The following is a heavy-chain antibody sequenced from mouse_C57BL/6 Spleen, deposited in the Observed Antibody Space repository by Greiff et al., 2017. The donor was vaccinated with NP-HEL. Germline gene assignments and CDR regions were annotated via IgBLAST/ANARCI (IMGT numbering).Heavy chain of an antibody. CDR2: FYPGDGDT. CDR1: GYAFSSYW. V-gene: IGHV1-80*01. D-gene: IGHD2-4*01. J-gene: IGHJ3*01. CDR3: ARPLYYYDEAWFGD. Sequence: QVQLQQSGAELVKPGASVKISCKASGYAFSSYWMNWVKQRPGKGLEWIGQFYPGDGDTNYNGKFKGKATLTADKSSSTAYMQLSSLTSEDSAVYVCARPLYYYDEAWFGDWGQGTLVTFSA.